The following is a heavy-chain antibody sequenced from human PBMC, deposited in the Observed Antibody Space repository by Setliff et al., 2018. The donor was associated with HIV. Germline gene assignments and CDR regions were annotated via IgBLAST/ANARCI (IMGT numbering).Heavy chain of an antibody. Sequence: PSETLSLTCTVSGDSISGFYWSWIRQPPGKGLEWIGSIFTNEFINYNPSLESRVTLSVDTSNKQLSLKLSSVTAADAAVYFCARAREGWKPFAFDYWGQGTLVTVSS. V-gene: IGHV4-4*08. J-gene: IGHJ4*02. CDR3: ARAREGWKPFAFDY. CDR2: IFTNEFI. CDR1: GDSISGFY. D-gene: IGHD1-1*01.